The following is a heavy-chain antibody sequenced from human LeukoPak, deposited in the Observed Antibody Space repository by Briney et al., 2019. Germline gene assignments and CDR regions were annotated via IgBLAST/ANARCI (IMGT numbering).Heavy chain of an antibody. CDR1: TGSTNRYY. CDR3: GRQGYTASHYFFDY. CDR2: LYPRGPS. J-gene: IGHJ4*02. D-gene: IGHD3-16*02. V-gene: IGHV4-4*07. Sequence: SETLSLTCTHSTGSTNRYYSGGVREPAGEGRWEIGRLYPRGPSNYSPSLKSRLRMSVDTSQNQFYLRLRSVTAADTAVYYCGRQGYTASHYFFDYWSQGTLVPVSS.